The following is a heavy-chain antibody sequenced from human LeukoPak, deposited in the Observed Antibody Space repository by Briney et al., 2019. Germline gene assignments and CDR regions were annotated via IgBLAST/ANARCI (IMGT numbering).Heavy chain of an antibody. CDR1: GGTFSSYA. V-gene: IGHV1-69*04. CDR2: IIPILGIA. D-gene: IGHD2-2*01. CDR3: ARGGGSINQLLPED. Sequence: ASVKVSCKASGGTFSSYAISWVRQAPGQGLEWMGRIIPILGIANYAQKFQGRVTITADESTSTAYMELSSLRSEDTAVYYCARGGGSINQLLPEDWGQGTLVTVSS. J-gene: IGHJ4*02.